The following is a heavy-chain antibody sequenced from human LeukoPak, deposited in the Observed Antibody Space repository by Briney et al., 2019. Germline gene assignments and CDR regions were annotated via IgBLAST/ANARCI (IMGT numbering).Heavy chain of an antibody. Sequence: SETLSLTCAVYGGSFSGYYWSWIRQPPGKGLEWIGEINHSGSTNYNPSLKSRVTISVDTSKNQFSLKLSSVTAADTAVYYCARGEQLWSERGFGYWGQGTLVTVSS. V-gene: IGHV4-34*01. D-gene: IGHD5-18*01. J-gene: IGHJ4*02. CDR2: INHSGST. CDR1: GGSFSGYY. CDR3: ARGEQLWSERGFGY.